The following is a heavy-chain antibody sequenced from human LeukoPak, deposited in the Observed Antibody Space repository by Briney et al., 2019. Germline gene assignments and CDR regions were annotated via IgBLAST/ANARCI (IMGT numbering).Heavy chain of an antibody. J-gene: IGHJ4*02. CDR3: ARDKHYYDSSNYV. Sequence: GGSLRLSCAASGFTFNDYGMSWVRQGPGKGLEWVSGINWNGGTTGYADSVRGRFTISRDNAKNSLYLQMNSLRAEDTALYYCARDKHYYDSSNYVWGQGTLVTVFS. CDR2: INWNGGTT. CDR1: GFTFNDYG. V-gene: IGHV3-20*04. D-gene: IGHD3-22*01.